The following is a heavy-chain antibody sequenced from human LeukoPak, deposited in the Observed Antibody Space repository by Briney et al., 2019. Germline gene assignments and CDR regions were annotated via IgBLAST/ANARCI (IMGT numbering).Heavy chain of an antibody. CDR2: TSPDGREK. J-gene: IGHJ4*02. Sequence: PGGSLRLSCSASGFTFSNFWMTWVRQAPGKGLECLANTSPDGREKYYMDSVKGRFTISRDNTKNSLYLQMSSLRADYCARDLNWDSHWGQGTLVTVSS. CDR3: WDSH. D-gene: IGHD5-24*01. CDR1: GFTFSNFW. V-gene: IGHV3-7*01.